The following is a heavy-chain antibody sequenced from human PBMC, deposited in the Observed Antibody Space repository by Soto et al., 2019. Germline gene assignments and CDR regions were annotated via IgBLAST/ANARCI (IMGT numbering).Heavy chain of an antibody. CDR2: INANSGGT. V-gene: IGHV1-2*04. CDR1: GYTFTNYG. J-gene: IGHJ3*02. D-gene: IGHD3-22*01. CDR3: ARTGTMIVDAFDI. Sequence: ASVKVSCKASGYTFTNYGLNSVRQAPGQGLEWMGWINANSGGTNYAQKCQGWVTMTRDTSISTAYMELSRLRSDDTAVYYCARTGTMIVDAFDIWGQGTMVTVSS.